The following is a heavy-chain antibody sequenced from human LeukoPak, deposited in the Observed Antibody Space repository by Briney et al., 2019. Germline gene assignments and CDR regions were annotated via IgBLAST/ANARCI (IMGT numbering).Heavy chain of an antibody. D-gene: IGHD5-24*01. CDR2: IYPGDSDT. CDR3: ARGRRWLYFDY. J-gene: IGHJ4*02. V-gene: IGHV5-51*01. Sequence: PGDSLKISCKGSGYTFTNYWIGWVRQMPGKGLEWMGIIYPGDSDTGYSPSFQGQVTISADKSISTAYLQWSSLKASDTAMYYCARGRRWLYFDYWGQGTLVTVSS. CDR1: GYTFTNYW.